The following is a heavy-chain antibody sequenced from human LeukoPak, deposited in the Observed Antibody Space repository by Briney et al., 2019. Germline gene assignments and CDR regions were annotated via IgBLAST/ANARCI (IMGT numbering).Heavy chain of an antibody. Sequence: GGSLRLSCAASGFTFSSYWMSWVRQAPGKGLEWVANIKQDGSEKYYVHSVKGRFTISRDNTKNSLYMQMNSPRAEDTAVYYCARGTPWREYCRLEFYFYYWGQGDLVTVSS. CDR2: IKQDGSEK. J-gene: IGHJ4*02. D-gene: IGHD2/OR15-2a*01. V-gene: IGHV3-7*05. CDR1: GFTFSSYW. CDR3: ARGTPWREYCRLEFYFYY.